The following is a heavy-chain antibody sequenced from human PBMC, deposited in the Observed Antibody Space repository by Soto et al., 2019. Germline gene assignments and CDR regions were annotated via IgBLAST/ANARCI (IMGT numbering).Heavy chain of an antibody. CDR2: IYYSGST. CDR1: GGSISSYY. J-gene: IGHJ3*02. V-gene: IGHV4-59*01. D-gene: IGHD2-2*01. Sequence: SETLSLTCTVSGGSISSYYWSWIRQPPGKGLEWIGYIYYSGSTNYKPSLKSRVTISVDTSKNQFSLKLSSVTAADTAVYYCARDQDCISTRCYDCHGAFAISGQGTIVTVSS. CDR3: ARDQDCISTRCYDCHGAFAI.